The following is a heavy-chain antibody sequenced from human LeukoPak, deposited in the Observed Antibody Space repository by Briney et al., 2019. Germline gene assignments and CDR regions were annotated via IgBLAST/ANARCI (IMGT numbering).Heavy chain of an antibody. CDR3: ARVPRSTTGTTGYFDY. CDR2: IYYSGST. V-gene: IGHV4-39*01. D-gene: IGHD1-1*01. J-gene: IGHJ4*02. Sequence: PSETLSLTXTVSGGSISSSSYYWGWIRQPPGKGLEWIGSIYYSGSTYYNPSLKSRVTISVDTSKNQFSLKLSSVTAADTAVYYCARVPRSTTGTTGYFDYWGQGTLVTVSS. CDR1: GGSISSSSYY.